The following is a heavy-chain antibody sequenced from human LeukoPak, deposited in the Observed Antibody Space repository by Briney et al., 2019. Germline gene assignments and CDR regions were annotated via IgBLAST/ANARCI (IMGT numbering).Heavy chain of an antibody. CDR2: IYTSGGT. CDR3: ARDGIAAAGTIDY. CDR1: GGSISSGSYY. Sequence: SETLSLTCTVSGGSISSGSYYWSWIRQPAGKGLEWIGHIYTSGGTNYNPSLKSRVTISVDTSKNQFSLKLSSVTAADTAVYYCARDGIAAAGTIDYWGQGTLVTVSS. D-gene: IGHD6-13*01. J-gene: IGHJ4*02. V-gene: IGHV4-61*09.